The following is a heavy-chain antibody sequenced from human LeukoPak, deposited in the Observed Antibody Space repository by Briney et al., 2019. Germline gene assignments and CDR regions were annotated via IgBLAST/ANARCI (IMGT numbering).Heavy chain of an antibody. D-gene: IGHD2-2*01. CDR1: GVTSSIYA. CDR2: IIPIFVTA. V-gene: IGHV1-69*05. Sequence: GASVKVSCKASGVTSSIYAISWVRHAPGQGLEWRGGIIPIFVTANYAQTFQGRVTITTEESTSTAYIERSSVRSQTTAVYYCASGAIVVVPAAPWDLDYWGQGTLVTVSS. J-gene: IGHJ4*02. CDR3: ASGAIVVVPAAPWDLDY.